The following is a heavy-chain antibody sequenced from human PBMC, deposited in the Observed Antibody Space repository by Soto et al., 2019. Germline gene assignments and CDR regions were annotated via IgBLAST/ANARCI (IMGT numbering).Heavy chain of an antibody. CDR2: ISAYNGNT. CDR3: ARVASTVTTYYFDY. CDR1: GYTFTSYG. J-gene: IGHJ4*02. V-gene: IGHV1-18*01. D-gene: IGHD4-17*01. Sequence: ASVKVSCKASGYTFTSYGISWVRQAPGQGLEWMGWISAYNGNTNYAQKLQGRVTMTTDTSTSTAYMGLRSLRSDDTAVYYCARVASTVTTYYFDYWGQGTLVTVSS.